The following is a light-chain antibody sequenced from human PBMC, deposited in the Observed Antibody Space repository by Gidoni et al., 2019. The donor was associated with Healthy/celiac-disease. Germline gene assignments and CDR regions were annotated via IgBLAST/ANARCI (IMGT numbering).Light chain of an antibody. CDR3: QQYNDYPFT. V-gene: IGKV1D-16*01. J-gene: IGKJ3*01. CDR2: TAS. Sequence: DIQMTQSPSSLSASVGDRVTITCLASQGISRLLAWYQQNPEKAPKSLIYTASSLKSGVPTRFSGSGAGTDFTRTISGLQPEDYATYYCQQYNDYPFTFGPGTKVDIK. CDR1: QGISRL.